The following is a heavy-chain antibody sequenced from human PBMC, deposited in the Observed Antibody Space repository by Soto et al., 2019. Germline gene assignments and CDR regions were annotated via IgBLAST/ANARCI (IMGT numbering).Heavy chain of an antibody. Sequence: ASMKVSCKASGYTFTGYYMHWVRQAPGQGLEWMGWINPNSSGTNYARKFQGWVTMTRDTSISTAYMELSRLRSDDTAVYYCARDYCSSTSCYARGGWFDPWGQGTLVTVSS. D-gene: IGHD2-2*01. J-gene: IGHJ5*02. CDR2: INPNSSGT. CDR3: ARDYCSSTSCYARGGWFDP. V-gene: IGHV1-2*04. CDR1: GYTFTGYY.